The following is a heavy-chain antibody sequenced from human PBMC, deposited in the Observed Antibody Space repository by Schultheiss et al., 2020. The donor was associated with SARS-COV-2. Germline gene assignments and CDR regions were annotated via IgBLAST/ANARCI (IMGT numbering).Heavy chain of an antibody. V-gene: IGHV3-30*18. CDR1: GFTFSSYG. CDR3: AKVLYTALVTPDY. D-gene: IGHD5-18*01. Sequence: GGSLRLSCAASGFTFSSYGMHWVRQAPGKGLEWVAVIAYDGSNKYYADSVKGRFTISRDNSKNTLYLQMNSLRSEDTAVYYCAKVLYTALVTPDYWGQGTLVTVSS. CDR2: IAYDGSNK. J-gene: IGHJ4*02.